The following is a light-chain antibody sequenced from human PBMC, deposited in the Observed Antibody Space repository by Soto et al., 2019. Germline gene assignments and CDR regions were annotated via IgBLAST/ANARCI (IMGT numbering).Light chain of an antibody. CDR1: SGSVSTNYY. J-gene: IGLJ3*02. V-gene: IGLV8-61*01. CDR2: STN. CDR3: VLYMGSGIWV. Sequence: QTVVTQEPSFSVSPGGTVTLTCGLSSGSVSTNYYPSWYQQTPGQAPRTLFYSTNTRSSGVPDRFSGSILGKKAALTITGVQADDESDYYCVLYMGSGIWVIGGGTKLTVL.